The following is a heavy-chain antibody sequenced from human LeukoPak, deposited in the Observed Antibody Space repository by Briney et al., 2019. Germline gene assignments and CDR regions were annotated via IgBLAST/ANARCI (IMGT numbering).Heavy chain of an antibody. V-gene: IGHV1-3*01. CDR1: GYPFSRHA. D-gene: IGHD3-10*01. Sequence: ASVKVSCKASGYPFSRHAIHWVRQAPGQRLEWMGWINSGNGKTKYSQKFQGRVTITRDTSASTAYMELTSLTAEDTAVYYCARDRGRILWLGEFDYWGQGTLVSVSS. CDR2: INSGNGKT. J-gene: IGHJ4*02. CDR3: ARDRGRILWLGEFDY.